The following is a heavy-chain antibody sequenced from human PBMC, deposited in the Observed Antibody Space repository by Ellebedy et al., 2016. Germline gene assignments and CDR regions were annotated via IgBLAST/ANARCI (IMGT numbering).Heavy chain of an antibody. CDR3: TTDRKVLIITDLAY. CDR2: VVGSGERT. CDR1: GFTFSSHA. V-gene: IGHV3-23*01. Sequence: GGSLRLSCEASGFTFSSHAMSWVRQAPGKGLEWVSAVVGSGERTFYADSVKGRFTISRDDSRNILYLQMNSLKTEDTAVYYCTTDRKVLIITDLAYWGQGVLVTVSS. D-gene: IGHD3-16*01. J-gene: IGHJ4*02.